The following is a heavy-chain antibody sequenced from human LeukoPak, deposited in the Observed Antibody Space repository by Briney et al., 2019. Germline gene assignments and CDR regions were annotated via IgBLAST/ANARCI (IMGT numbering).Heavy chain of an antibody. D-gene: IGHD6-19*01. CDR1: GFTFSSYG. CDR2: IRYDGSNK. J-gene: IGHJ4*02. V-gene: IGHV3-30*02. Sequence: GGSLRLSCAASGFTFSSYGMHWVRQAPGKGLEGVAFIRYDGSNKYYADSVKGRFTISRDNSKNTLYLQMNSLRAEDTAVYYCAKSLYSSGWYGDYWGQGTLVTVSS. CDR3: AKSLYSSGWYGDY.